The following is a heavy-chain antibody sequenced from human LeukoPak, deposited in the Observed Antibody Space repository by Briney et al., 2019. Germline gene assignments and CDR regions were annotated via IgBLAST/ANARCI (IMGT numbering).Heavy chain of an antibody. J-gene: IGHJ4*02. D-gene: IGHD3-22*01. CDR1: GGAFSGYY. V-gene: IGHV4-34*01. CDR2: INHSGTT. Sequence: SETLSLTCAVYGGAFSGYYWSWIRQPPGKGLEWIGEINHSGTTNYNPSLKSRVTMSVDTSKNQCSLRLSSVTAADTAVYYCARKSVTMIKGTLFDYWGQGILVTVSS. CDR3: ARKSVTMIKGTLFDY.